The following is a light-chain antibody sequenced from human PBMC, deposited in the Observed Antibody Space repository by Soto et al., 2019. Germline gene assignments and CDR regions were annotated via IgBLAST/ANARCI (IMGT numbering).Light chain of an antibody. CDR3: SSYAGSNHLV. CDR1: SSDVGGYNS. J-gene: IGLJ2*01. Sequence: QSALTQPPSASGSPGQSVTIPCTGTSSDVGGYNSVSWYQQHPGKVPKLMIYEVSKRPSGVPDRFSGSKSGNTASLTVSGLQAEDAADYYCSSYAGSNHLVFGGGTKVTVL. CDR2: EVS. V-gene: IGLV2-8*01.